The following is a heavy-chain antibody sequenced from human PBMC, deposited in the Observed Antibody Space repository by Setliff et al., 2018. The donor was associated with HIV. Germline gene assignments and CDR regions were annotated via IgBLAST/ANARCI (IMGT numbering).Heavy chain of an antibody. CDR1: GGSINGHS. CDR3: ARASVRDFGLVITNFDQ. V-gene: IGHV4-59*11. Sequence: SETLSLTCTVSGGSINGHSWSWIRQPPGKVLEWIGYIDHSETTNYNPSLKSRLTISIDTSKTQFSLNRSSVTAADTAVYYCARASVRDFGLVITNFDQWGLGTLVTVSS. CDR2: IDHSETT. J-gene: IGHJ4*02. D-gene: IGHD3-3*01.